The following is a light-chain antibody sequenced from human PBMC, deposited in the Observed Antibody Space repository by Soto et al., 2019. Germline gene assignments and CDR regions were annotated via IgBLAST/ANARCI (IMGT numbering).Light chain of an antibody. Sequence: QSALTQPPPVSAAPGQTGTISCSGSGSNIGSNFVSWYQQLPGAAPKLLIYNSDQRTTPISDRFAGSKSGTSATLGITGLQTGDEADYYCATWDTILSEAVFGGGTKLTVL. J-gene: IGLJ2*01. CDR2: NSD. CDR3: ATWDTILSEAV. V-gene: IGLV1-51*01. CDR1: GSNIGSNF.